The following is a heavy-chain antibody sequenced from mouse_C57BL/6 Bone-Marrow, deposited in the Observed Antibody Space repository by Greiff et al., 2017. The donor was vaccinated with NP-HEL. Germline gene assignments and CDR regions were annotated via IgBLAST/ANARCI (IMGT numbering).Heavy chain of an antibody. CDR2: IWRGGST. CDR3: AKFYYGSSYRYFDV. D-gene: IGHD1-1*01. V-gene: IGHV2-5*01. J-gene: IGHJ1*03. Sequence: QVQLQQSGPGLVQPSQSLSITCTVSGFSLTSYGVHWVRQSPGKGLEWLGVIWRGGSTDYNAAFMSRLSITKDNSKSQVFFKMNSLQADDTAIYCCAKFYYGSSYRYFDVWGTGTTVTVSS. CDR1: GFSLTSYG.